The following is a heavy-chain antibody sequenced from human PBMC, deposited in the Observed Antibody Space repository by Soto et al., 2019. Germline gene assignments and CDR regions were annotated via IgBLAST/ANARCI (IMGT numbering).Heavy chain of an antibody. V-gene: IGHV6-1*01. Sequence: QVQLQQSGPGLVRPSQTLSLTCTISEDSIFDHSASWSWIRQSPSRGLEWLGMTYYRSQWYNEYEASVKSRIIISPDTSKNQFSLQLNSVTPEDTAIYYCARKRVGTPFDIWGQGTMVTVSS. CDR1: EDSIFDHSAS. CDR2: TYYRSQWYN. CDR3: ARKRVGTPFDI. J-gene: IGHJ3*02. D-gene: IGHD1-26*01.